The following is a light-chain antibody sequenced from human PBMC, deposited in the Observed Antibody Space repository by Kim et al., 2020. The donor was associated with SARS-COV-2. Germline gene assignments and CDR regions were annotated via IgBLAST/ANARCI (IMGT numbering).Light chain of an antibody. J-gene: IGKJ4*01. Sequence: LSASVGDTVTLTCRASQDISDDLGWYQQKAGTAPKRLIYGASNLQSGVPSRFSGSGSGTEFTLTISSLQPEDFATYYCLQYNTYCTFGGGTKLEI. CDR2: GAS. CDR1: QDISDD. V-gene: IGKV1-17*01. CDR3: LQYNTYCT.